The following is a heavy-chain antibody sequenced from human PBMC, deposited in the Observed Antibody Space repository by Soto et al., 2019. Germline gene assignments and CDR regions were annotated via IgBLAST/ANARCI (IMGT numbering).Heavy chain of an antibody. V-gene: IGHV4-39*01. CDR2: IYYSGST. J-gene: IGHJ5*02. D-gene: IGHD2-15*01. Sequence: PSETLSLTCTVSGGSISSSSYYWGWIRQPPGKGLEWIGSIYYSGSTYYNPSLKSRVTISVDTSKNQFSLKLSSVTAADTAVYYCAGVPVSSGYCSGGSCYSSWFDPWGHGTLVIVSS. CDR3: AGVPVSSGYCSGGSCYSSWFDP. CDR1: GGSISSSSYY.